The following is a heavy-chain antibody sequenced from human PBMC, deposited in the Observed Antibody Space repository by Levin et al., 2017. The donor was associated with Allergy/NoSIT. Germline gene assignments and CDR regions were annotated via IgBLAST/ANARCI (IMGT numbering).Heavy chain of an antibody. CDR2: VSDSGST. D-gene: IGHD3-22*01. J-gene: IGHJ2*01. V-gene: IGHV4-59*01. CDR1: GGSISSYQ. CDR3: ARAGYYYDSSGPYHWYFDL. Sequence: TASETLSLTCGVFGGSISSYQWSWIRQSPGKGLEWIGYVSDSGSTNSNPSLKSRFTIPVDPSKKQFSLNLTPLNASETAMYYCARAGYYYDSSGPYHWYFDLWGRGTLVTVSS.